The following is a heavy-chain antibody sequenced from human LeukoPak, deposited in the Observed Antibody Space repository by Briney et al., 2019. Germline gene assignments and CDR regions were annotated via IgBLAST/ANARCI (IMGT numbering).Heavy chain of an antibody. D-gene: IGHD6-13*01. CDR3: ARDGIAAAARYGDYYNYGMDV. J-gene: IGHJ6*02. CDR1: GVTFSSYS. Sequence: GGSLRLSCAASGVTFSSYSMNWVRQAPGEGLEGGSSISISGSYTYYADSVKGRFTISRDNAKNSLYLQMTSLRAEDTAVYYCARDGIAAAARYGDYYNYGMDVWGQGTTVTVSS. CDR2: ISISGSYT. V-gene: IGHV3-21*01.